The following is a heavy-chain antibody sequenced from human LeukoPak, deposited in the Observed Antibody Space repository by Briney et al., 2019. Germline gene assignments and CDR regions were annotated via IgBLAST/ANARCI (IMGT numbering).Heavy chain of an antibody. CDR2: IIPILGIA. V-gene: IGHV1-69*04. CDR3: AREGDRFGGSPSDAFDI. CDR1: GGTFRSYA. D-gene: IGHD1-26*01. J-gene: IGHJ3*02. Sequence: ASVKVSCKASGGTFRSYAISWVRQATGQGLEWMGRIIPILGIANYAQKFQGRVTITADKSTSTAYMELSSLRSEDTAVYYCAREGDRFGGSPSDAFDIWGQGTMVTLSS.